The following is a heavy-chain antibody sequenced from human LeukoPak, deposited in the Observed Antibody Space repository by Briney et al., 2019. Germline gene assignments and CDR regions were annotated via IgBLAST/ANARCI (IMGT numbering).Heavy chain of an antibody. Sequence: ASVKVSCKASGYTFTGYYMHWVRQAPGQGLEWMGWINPNSGGTNYAQKFQGRVTMTRDTSISTAYMELSRLRSDDTAVYYWARDLTGTTSGWFDPWGQGTLVTVSS. CDR3: ARDLTGTTSGWFDP. V-gene: IGHV1-2*02. D-gene: IGHD1-7*01. J-gene: IGHJ5*02. CDR2: INPNSGGT. CDR1: GYTFTGYY.